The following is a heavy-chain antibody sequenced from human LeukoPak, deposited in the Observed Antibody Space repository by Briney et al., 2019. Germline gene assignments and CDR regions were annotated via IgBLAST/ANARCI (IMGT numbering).Heavy chain of an antibody. CDR2: INHSGST. D-gene: IGHD3-10*01. J-gene: IGHJ4*02. V-gene: IGHV4-34*01. Sequence: SETLSLTCAVYGGSFSGYYWSWIRQPPGKGLEWIGEINHSGSTNYNPSLKSRVTISVDTSKNQFSLKLSSVTAADTAVYYRARGGRSDYWGQGTLVTVSS. CDR1: GGSFSGYY. CDR3: ARGGRSDY.